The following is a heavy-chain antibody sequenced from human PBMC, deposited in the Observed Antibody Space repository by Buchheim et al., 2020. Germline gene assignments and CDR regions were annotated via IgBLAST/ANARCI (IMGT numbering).Heavy chain of an antibody. Sequence: QVQLQESGPGLVKPSGTLSLTCVVSGGSISSGNWWSWVRQPPGKGLEWIGEIYHSGGTNYNPSLKSRVTISLDKSQKQFSLKLTSVTAADTAVYYCARARRFGSGYYFCDYWGQRTL. J-gene: IGHJ4*02. CDR3: ARARRFGSGYYFCDY. CDR2: IYHSGGT. V-gene: IGHV4-4*02. D-gene: IGHD3-22*01. CDR1: GGSISSGNW.